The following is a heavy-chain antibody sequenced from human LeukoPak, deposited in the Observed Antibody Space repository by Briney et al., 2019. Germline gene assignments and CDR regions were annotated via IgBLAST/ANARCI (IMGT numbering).Heavy chain of an antibody. D-gene: IGHD5-18*01. Sequence: HPGGSLRLSCAASGFTFSSYGTSWVRQAPGKGLEWVSAISGSGGSTYYADSVKGRFTISRDNSKNTLYLQMNSLRAEDTAVYYCAKDHFGYSYGYSYYYYYYMDVWGKGTTVTISS. CDR3: AKDHFGYSYGYSYYYYYYMDV. CDR2: ISGSGGST. V-gene: IGHV3-23*01. CDR1: GFTFSSYG. J-gene: IGHJ6*03.